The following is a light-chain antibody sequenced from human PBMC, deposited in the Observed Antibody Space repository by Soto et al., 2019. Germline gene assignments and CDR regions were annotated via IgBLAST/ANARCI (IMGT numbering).Light chain of an antibody. Sequence: DIVLTQSPATLSLSPGVSATHGRGASQVVSRYLAWYQQKSCQAPRLLIYDAPRRATGIPASFSGSGSGTDFTLTISSLEPEDFAVYYCQQYYDWPITFGQGTRLEIK. CDR3: QQYYDWPIT. V-gene: IGKV3-11*01. CDR1: QVVSRY. CDR2: DAP. J-gene: IGKJ5*01.